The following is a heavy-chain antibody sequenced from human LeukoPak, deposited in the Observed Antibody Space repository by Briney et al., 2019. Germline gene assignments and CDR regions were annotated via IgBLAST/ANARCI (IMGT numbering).Heavy chain of an antibody. CDR3: TASDYGGNSDFDC. CDR1: GFTFSNAW. V-gene: IGHV3-15*07. J-gene: IGHJ4*02. D-gene: IGHD4-23*01. CDR2: IKSKTDGGTT. Sequence: GGSLRLPCAASGFTFSNAWMNWVRQAPGKGLEWVGRIKSKTDGGTTDYAAPVKGRFTISRDDSKNTLYLQMNSLKTEDTAVYYCTASDYGGNSDFDCWGQGTLVTVSS.